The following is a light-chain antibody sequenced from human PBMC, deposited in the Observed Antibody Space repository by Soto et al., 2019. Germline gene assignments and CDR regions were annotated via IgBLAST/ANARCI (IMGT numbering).Light chain of an antibody. CDR3: SSYTSSNTWV. CDR2: DVT. V-gene: IGLV2-14*03. J-gene: IGLJ3*02. CDR1: SSDVGGYNY. Sequence: QSVLTQPASVSGSPGQSITVSCTGTSSDVGGYNYVSWYQQHPGKAPKLIVYDVTHRPSGVSNRFSGSRSGDTASLTISGLQAEDEADYFCSSYTSSNTWVFGGGTKVTVL.